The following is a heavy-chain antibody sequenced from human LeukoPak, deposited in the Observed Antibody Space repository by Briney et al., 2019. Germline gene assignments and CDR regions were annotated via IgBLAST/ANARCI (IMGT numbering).Heavy chain of an antibody. CDR3: ARVTAGGSGYYYGLDV. Sequence: ASVKVSCKASGGTFSRHAISWVRQARGQGLEWMGRIIPFLGIAEYAQKFQGRVTITADKSTSAAYMELSSLRSQDTAVYYCARVTAGGSGYYYGLDVWGQGTTVTVSS. J-gene: IGHJ6*02. CDR2: IIPFLGIA. D-gene: IGHD3-10*01. CDR1: GGTFSRHA. V-gene: IGHV1-69*04.